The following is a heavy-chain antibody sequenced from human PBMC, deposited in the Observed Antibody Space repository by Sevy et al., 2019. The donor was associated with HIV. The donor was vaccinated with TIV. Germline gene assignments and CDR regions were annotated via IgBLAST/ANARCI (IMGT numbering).Heavy chain of an antibody. CDR2: IIPIFGTA. V-gene: IGHV1-69*13. D-gene: IGHD3-22*01. Sequence: ASVKVSCKASGGTFSSYAISWVRQAPGQGLEWMGGIIPIFGTANYAQKFQGRVTITADESTSTAYMGLSSLRSEDTAVYYCARANTMIVVFGMDVWGQGTTVTVSS. CDR3: ARANTMIVVFGMDV. J-gene: IGHJ6*02. CDR1: GGTFSSYA.